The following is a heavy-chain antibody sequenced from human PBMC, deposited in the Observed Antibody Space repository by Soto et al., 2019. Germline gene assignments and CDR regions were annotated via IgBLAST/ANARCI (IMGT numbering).Heavy chain of an antibody. CDR1: GFTFSSYA. V-gene: IGHV3-23*01. Sequence: PGGSLRLSCAASGFTFSSYAMSWVRQAPGKGLEWVSAISGSGGSTYYADSVKGRFTISRDNSKNTLYLQMNSLRAEDTAVYYCAKHLEFNYDILTGYYTADYYYYMDVWGKGTKVTVSS. J-gene: IGHJ6*03. D-gene: IGHD3-9*01. CDR2: ISGSGGST. CDR3: AKHLEFNYDILTGYYTADYYYYMDV.